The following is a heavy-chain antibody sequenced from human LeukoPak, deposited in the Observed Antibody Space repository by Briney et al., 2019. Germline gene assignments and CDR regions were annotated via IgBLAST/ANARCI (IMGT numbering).Heavy chain of an antibody. J-gene: IGHJ6*02. CDR1: GFTFSGYW. D-gene: IGHD2-2*01. V-gene: IGHV3-74*01. CDR2: INTDGSST. Sequence: GGPLRLSCAASGFTFSGYWMHWVRQAPGKGLVWVSRINTDGSSTTYADSVKGRFTISRDNAKNTLYLQMNSLRVEDTAVYHCVRRHPPPSTSPTSYGMDVWGQGTTVTVSS. CDR3: VRRHPPPSTSPTSYGMDV.